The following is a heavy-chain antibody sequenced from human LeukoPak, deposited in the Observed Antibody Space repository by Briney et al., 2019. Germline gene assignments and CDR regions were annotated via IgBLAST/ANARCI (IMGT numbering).Heavy chain of an antibody. V-gene: IGHV1-8*03. CDR1: GGTFSSYA. CDR2: MNPNSGNT. Sequence: GASVKVSCKASGGTFSSYAISWVRQAPGQGLEWMGWMNPNSGNTGYAQRFQGRVTITRNTSISTAYMELSSLRSEDTAVYYCARANLDYWGQGTLVTVSS. CDR3: ARANLDY. J-gene: IGHJ4*02.